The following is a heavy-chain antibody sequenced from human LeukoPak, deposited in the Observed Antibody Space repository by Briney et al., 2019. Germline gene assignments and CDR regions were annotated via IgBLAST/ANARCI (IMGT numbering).Heavy chain of an antibody. J-gene: IGHJ6*02. CDR2: ISYDGSNK. V-gene: IGHV3-30-3*01. CDR3: ARDQIMATTILDYYYGMDV. D-gene: IGHD3-16*01. CDR1: GFTFSSYV. Sequence: GGSLRLSCAASGFTFSSYVMHWVRQAPGKGLEWVATISYDGSNKSYADSVKGRFTISRDNSKNTLYLQMNSLRAEDTAVYYCARDQIMATTILDYYYGMDVWGQGTTVTVSS.